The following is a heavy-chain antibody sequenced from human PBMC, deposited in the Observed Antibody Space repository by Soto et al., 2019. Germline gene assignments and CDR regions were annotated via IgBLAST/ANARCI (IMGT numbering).Heavy chain of an antibody. CDR3: GSGRGEFDA. V-gene: IGHV4-34*01. D-gene: IGHD2-21*01. CDR2: SNHSGNT. J-gene: IGHJ5*02. Sequence: PSETLSLTCAVYGASLSDNYCNWLRQPPGKGLEWIGESNHSGNTNYNPSLRSRSTISIDTYKNQLYLNLRSGSAADTAVYYDGSGRGEFDAWGQGTPVTVSS. CDR1: GASLSDNY.